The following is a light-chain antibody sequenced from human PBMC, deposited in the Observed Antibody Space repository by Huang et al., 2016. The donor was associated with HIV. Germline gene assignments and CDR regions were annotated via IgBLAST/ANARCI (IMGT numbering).Light chain of an antibody. J-gene: IGKJ1*01. CDR3: QQSYITPRT. Sequence: DIQMTQSPSSLSAYVGDRVTITCRSSQNINTYLNWYQQKPGKAPKLLIYAASSVQDGGPSRFSGSGYGTDFTLIISSLQIEDSSTYYCQQSYITPRTFGQGTKVEI. CDR1: QNINTY. CDR2: AAS. V-gene: IGKV1-39*01.